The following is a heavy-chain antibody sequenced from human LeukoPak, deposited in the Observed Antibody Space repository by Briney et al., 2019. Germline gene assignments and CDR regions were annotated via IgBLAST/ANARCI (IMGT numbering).Heavy chain of an antibody. CDR2: INHSGRT. CDR1: GGSLSGYY. CDR3: ARKGVTTTASGAFDI. V-gene: IGHV4-34*01. Sequence: SESLSLTCAVYGGSLSGYYWSWIRQPSGGGREWIGEINHSGRTNSNPSLKSRVTISVDTSKNQFSLKLSSVTAADTAVYYCARKGVTTTASGAFDIWGQGTMVTVSS. D-gene: IGHD4-17*01. J-gene: IGHJ3*02.